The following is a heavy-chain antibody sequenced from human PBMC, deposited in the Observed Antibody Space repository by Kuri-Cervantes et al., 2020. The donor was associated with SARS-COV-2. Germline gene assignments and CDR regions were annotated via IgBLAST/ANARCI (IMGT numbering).Heavy chain of an antibody. J-gene: IGHJ3*02. V-gene: IGHV3-48*03. Sequence: GGSLRLSCAASGFTFSSYEMNWVRQAPGKGLEWVSYISSSGSTIYYADSVKGRFTISRDNAKNPLYLQMNSLRAEDTAVYYCARGYSYGYAVLDAFDIWGQGTMVTVSS. CDR1: GFTFSSYE. D-gene: IGHD5-18*01. CDR3: ARGYSYGYAVLDAFDI. CDR2: ISSSGSTI.